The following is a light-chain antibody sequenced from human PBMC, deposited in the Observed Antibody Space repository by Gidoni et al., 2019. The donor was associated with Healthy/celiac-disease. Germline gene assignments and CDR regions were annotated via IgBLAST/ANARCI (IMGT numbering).Light chain of an antibody. J-gene: IGKJ2*02. CDR2: AAS. CDR3: QQLNSYLPWT. V-gene: IGKV1-9*01. CDR1: QGISSY. Sequence: LQLTQSPSFLSASVGDRVTITCRASQGISSYLAWYQQKPGKAPKLLIYAASTLQSGVPSRFSGSGSGTEFTLTISSLQPEDFATYYCQQLNSYLPWTFGQGTKLEIK.